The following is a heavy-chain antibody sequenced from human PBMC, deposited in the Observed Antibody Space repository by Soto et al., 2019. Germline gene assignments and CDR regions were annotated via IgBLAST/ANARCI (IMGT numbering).Heavy chain of an antibody. CDR3: AKEDIVVVEKATRGGGYYGMDV. D-gene: IGHD2-2*01. V-gene: IGHV3-23*01. CDR1: GFTFSSYA. J-gene: IGHJ6*02. Sequence: PGGSLRLSCAASGFTFSSYAMSWVRQAPGKGLEWVSAISGSGGSTYYADSVKGRFTISRDTSKNTLYLQMNSLRAEDTAVYYCAKEDIVVVEKATRGGGYYGMDVWGQGTRVTVS. CDR2: ISGSGGST.